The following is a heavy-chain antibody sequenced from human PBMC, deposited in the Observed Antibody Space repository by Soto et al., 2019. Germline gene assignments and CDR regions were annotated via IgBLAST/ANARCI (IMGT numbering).Heavy chain of an antibody. CDR2: ISGSGGST. Sequence: PGGSLRLSCAASGFTFSSYAMSWVRQAPGKGLEWVSAISGSGGSTYYADSVKGRLTISRDNSKNTLYLQMNSLRAEDTAVYCCAKAFLTPGEKRRSYSSGWYSSDYFDYWGQGTLVTVSS. V-gene: IGHV3-23*01. D-gene: IGHD6-19*01. CDR3: AKAFLTPGEKRRSYSSGWYSSDYFDY. J-gene: IGHJ4*02. CDR1: GFTFSSYA.